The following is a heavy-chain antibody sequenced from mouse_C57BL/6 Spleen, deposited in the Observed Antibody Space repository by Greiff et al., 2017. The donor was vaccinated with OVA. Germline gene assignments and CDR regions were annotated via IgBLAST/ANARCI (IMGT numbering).Heavy chain of an antibody. CDR2: ISSGSSTI. CDR3: ARDGYYADYYAMDY. CDR1: GFTFSDYG. Sequence: EVQLVEPGGGLVKPGGSLKLSCAASGFTFSDYGMHWVRQAPEKGLEWVAYISSGSSTIYYADTVKGRFTISRDNAKNTLFLQMTSLRSEDTAMYYCARDGYYADYYAMDYWGQGTSVTVSS. D-gene: IGHD2-3*01. V-gene: IGHV5-17*01. J-gene: IGHJ4*01.